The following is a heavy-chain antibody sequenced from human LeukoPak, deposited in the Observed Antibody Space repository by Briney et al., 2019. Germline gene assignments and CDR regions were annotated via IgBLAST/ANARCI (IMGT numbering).Heavy chain of an antibody. V-gene: IGHV3-66*02. Sequence: GGSLRLSCAASEFTFSGYWMNWVRQAPGKGLEWVSVIYSGGSTYYADSVKGRFTISRDNSKNTLYLQMNSLRAEDTAVYYCASTDATAIPSLHFDYWGQGTLVTVSS. CDR1: EFTFSGYW. D-gene: IGHD2-2*02. J-gene: IGHJ4*02. CDR3: ASTDATAIPSLHFDY. CDR2: IYSGGST.